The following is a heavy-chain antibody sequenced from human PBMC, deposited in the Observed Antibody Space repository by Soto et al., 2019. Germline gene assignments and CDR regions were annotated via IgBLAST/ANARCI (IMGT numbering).Heavy chain of an antibody. CDR2: INGFGDSL. J-gene: IGHJ4*02. D-gene: IGHD3-22*01. V-gene: IGHV3-23*01. Sequence: QPGGSLRLSCAASGFTFTNYAMNWVRQAPGKGLEWVSAINGFGDSLYYADSVRGRFTISRDNSKNTVYLQMNSLRPDDTAIYFCAKDFPYDTSGYYLYYSDYWGQGTVVTVSS. CDR1: GFTFTNYA. CDR3: AKDFPYDTSGYYLYYSDY.